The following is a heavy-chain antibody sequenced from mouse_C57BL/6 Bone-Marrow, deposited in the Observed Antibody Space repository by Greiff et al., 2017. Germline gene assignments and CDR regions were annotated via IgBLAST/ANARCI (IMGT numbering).Heavy chain of an antibody. Sequence: ESGPGLVKPSQSLSLTCSVTGYSITSGYYWNWIRQFPGNKLEWMGYISYDGSNNYNPSLKNRISITRDTSKNQFFLKLNSVTTEDTATYYCARRGDGYSVGYWGQGTTPTVSS. CDR1: GYSITSGYY. V-gene: IGHV3-6*01. CDR2: ISYDGSN. CDR3: ARRGDGYSVGY. D-gene: IGHD2-3*01. J-gene: IGHJ2*01.